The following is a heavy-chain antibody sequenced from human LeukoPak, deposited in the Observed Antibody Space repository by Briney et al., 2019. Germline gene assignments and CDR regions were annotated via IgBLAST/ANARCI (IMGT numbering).Heavy chain of an antibody. Sequence: ASVKVSCKASGYTFTGYYMHWVRQAPGQGLEWMGWINPNSGNTGYAQKFQGRVTMTRNTSISTAYMELSSLRSEDTAVYYCLALHCSSTSCYPYWGQGTLVTVSS. CDR1: GYTFTGYY. V-gene: IGHV1-8*02. D-gene: IGHD2-2*01. CDR2: INPNSGNT. CDR3: LALHCSSTSCYPY. J-gene: IGHJ4*02.